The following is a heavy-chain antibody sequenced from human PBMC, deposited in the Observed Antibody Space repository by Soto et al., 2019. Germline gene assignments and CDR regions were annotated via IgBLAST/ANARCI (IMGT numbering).Heavy chain of an antibody. J-gene: IGHJ6*02. CDR1: GFTFSGSA. CDR2: IRSKANSYAT. CDR3: TRLSNDYGASYYYYGMDV. Sequence: GGSLRLSCAASGFTFSGSAMHWVRQASGKGLEWVGRIRSKANSYATAYAASVKGRFTISRDDSKNTAYLQMNSLKTEDTAVYYCTRLSNDYGASYYYYGMDVWGQGTTVTVSS. V-gene: IGHV3-73*01. D-gene: IGHD4-17*01.